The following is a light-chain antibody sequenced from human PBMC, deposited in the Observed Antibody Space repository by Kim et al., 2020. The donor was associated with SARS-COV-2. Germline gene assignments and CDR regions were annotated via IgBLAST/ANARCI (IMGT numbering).Light chain of an antibody. CDR2: ATS. CDR1: QSINNF. CDR3: QQTYSTWT. Sequence: SPSVGDRVTITCRASQSINNFLNWYQQKPGQAPKLLIYATSTLQSGVPSRFSGSGSGTDFSLTISSLQPGDFATYYCQQTYSTWTFGQGTKVDIK. J-gene: IGKJ1*01. V-gene: IGKV1-39*01.